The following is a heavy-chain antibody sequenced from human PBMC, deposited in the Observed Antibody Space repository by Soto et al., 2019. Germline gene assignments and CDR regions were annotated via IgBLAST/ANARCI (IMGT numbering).Heavy chain of an antibody. V-gene: IGHV4-34*01. CDR2: INHRGST. D-gene: IGHD6-19*01. CDR3: ARHRDESSSGCNRRFGNWFDP. J-gene: IGHJ5*02. CDR1: GGSLSGHY. Sequence: PSETLSLTCAVFGGSLSGHYWSWIRQPPGKGLEWIGEINHRGSTNYNPSLKSRVTLSVDTSKNQISLRLRSVTAADTAEYYCARHRDESSSGCNRRFGNWFDPWGQGTLVTVSS.